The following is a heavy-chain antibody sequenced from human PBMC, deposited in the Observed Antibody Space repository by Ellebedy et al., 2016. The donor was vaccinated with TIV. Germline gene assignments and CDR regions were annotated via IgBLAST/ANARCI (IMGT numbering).Heavy chain of an antibody. V-gene: IGHV3-7*01. CDR2: INQDATKT. Sequence: GGSLRLSCGASGFSFRNYWMTWVRQAPGKGLEWVANINQDATKTFYVDSVEGRFTISRDNAKNSLFLQMNSLRVEDSAVYYCATDGSYGDYRSPAHAFEMWGQGTMVIVSS. D-gene: IGHD4-17*01. J-gene: IGHJ3*02. CDR1: GFSFRNYW. CDR3: ATDGSYGDYRSPAHAFEM.